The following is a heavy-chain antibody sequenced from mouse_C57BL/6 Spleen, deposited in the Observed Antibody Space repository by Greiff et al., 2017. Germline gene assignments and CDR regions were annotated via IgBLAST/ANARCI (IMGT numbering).Heavy chain of an antibody. D-gene: IGHD1-1*01. V-gene: IGHV1-39*01. CDR3: ARRDSYGSSYDWYFDV. Sequence: VQLQQSGPELVKPGASVKISCKASGYSFTDYNMNWVKQSNGKSLEWIGVINPNYGTTSYNQKFKGKATLTVDQSSSTAYMQLNSLTSEDSAVYYCARRDSYGSSYDWYFDVWGTGTTVTVSS. CDR1: GYSFTDYN. J-gene: IGHJ1*03. CDR2: INPNYGTT.